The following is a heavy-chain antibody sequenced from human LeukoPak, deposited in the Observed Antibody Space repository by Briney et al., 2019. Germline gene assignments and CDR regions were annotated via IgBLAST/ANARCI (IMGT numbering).Heavy chain of an antibody. V-gene: IGHV3-33*01. J-gene: IGHJ4*02. Sequence: PGGSLRLSCAASGFTFSSYGMHWVRQAPGKGLEWVAVIWYDGSNKYYADSVKGRFTISRDNSKNTLYLQMNSLRAEDTAVYYCATPGVAAACHYWGQGTLVTVSS. CDR2: IWYDGSNK. CDR3: ATPGVAAACHY. CDR1: GFTFSSYG. D-gene: IGHD6-13*01.